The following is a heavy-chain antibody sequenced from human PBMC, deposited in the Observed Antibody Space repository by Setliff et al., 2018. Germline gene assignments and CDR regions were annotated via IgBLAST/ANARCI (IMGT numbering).Heavy chain of an antibody. J-gene: IGHJ4*02. V-gene: IGHV3-7*01. Sequence: GASLKISCVATGFSFRNCWASWVRQAPGKGPEWLASINPGGSETYYVDSARGRFTISRDNARNSLSLQMNRLRSDDTAVYYCLGAGTCSYWGQGTRVTVSS. CDR1: GFSFRNCW. CDR2: INPGGSET. D-gene: IGHD3-10*02. CDR3: LGAGTCSY.